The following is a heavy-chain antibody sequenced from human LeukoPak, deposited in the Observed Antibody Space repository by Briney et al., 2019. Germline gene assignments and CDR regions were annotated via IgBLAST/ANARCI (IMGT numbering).Heavy chain of an antibody. D-gene: IGHD3-3*01. J-gene: IGHJ4*02. CDR3: ARSYDFWSGDSQFDY. CDR2: IYYSEST. V-gene: IGHV4-59*01. Sequence: GSLRLSCAASGFTFSSYAMSWVRQAPGKGLEWIGYIYYSESTNYYNPSLKSRVTVSVDTSKNQFSLKLTSVTAADTAVYYCARSYDFWSGDSQFDYWGQGTLVTVPS. CDR1: GFTFSSYA.